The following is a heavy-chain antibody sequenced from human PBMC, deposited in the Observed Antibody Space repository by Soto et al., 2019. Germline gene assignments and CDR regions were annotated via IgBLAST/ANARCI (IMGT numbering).Heavy chain of an antibody. Sequence: GGSLRLSCAASGFTFSSYAMSWVRQAPGKGLEWVSAISGSGGSTYYADSVKGRFTISRDNSKNTLYLQMNSLRAEDTAVYYCATGVVPAANWGNYFDYWGQGTLVTVSS. D-gene: IGHD2-2*01. CDR2: ISGSGGST. J-gene: IGHJ4*02. V-gene: IGHV3-23*01. CDR1: GFTFSSYA. CDR3: ATGVVPAANWGNYFDY.